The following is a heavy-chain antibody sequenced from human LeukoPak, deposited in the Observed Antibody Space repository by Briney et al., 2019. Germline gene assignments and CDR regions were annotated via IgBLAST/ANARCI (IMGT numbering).Heavy chain of an antibody. Sequence: GGSLRLSCAASGFIFTGYFMSWVRQAPGKGLEWVASIKHDGSEKYYVDSVRGRFTISRDNTKNLLYLQMSSLRAEDTAVYYCARRWELLNYYYYGMDVWGQGTTVTVSS. D-gene: IGHD1-26*01. J-gene: IGHJ6*02. CDR2: IKHDGSEK. CDR1: GFIFTGYF. V-gene: IGHV3-7*01. CDR3: ARRWELLNYYYYGMDV.